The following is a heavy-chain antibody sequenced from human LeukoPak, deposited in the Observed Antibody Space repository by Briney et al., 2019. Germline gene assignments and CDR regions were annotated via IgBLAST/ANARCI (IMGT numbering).Heavy chain of an antibody. J-gene: IGHJ4*02. D-gene: IGHD1-26*01. CDR2: ISGSGGST. CDR1: GFTFSSYA. V-gene: IGHV3-23*01. Sequence: GGSLRLSCAAPGFTFSSYAMSWVRQAPGKGLEWVSAISGSGGSTYYADSVKGRFTISRDSSKNTLYLQMNSLRAEDTAVYYCAKSRYRSGSYGDYWGQGTLVTVSS. CDR3: AKSRYRSGSYGDY.